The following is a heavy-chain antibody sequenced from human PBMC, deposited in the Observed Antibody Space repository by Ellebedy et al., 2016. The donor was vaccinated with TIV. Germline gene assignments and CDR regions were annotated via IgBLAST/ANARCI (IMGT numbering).Heavy chain of an antibody. J-gene: IGHJ4*02. CDR1: GYTFTTYA. CDR2: LNAGNGDT. CDR3: ARGLSRRWMEGFY. D-gene: IGHD3-3*01. V-gene: IGHV1-3*01. Sequence: AASVKVSCKASGYTFTTYAMHWVRQAPGQRLAWMGWLNAGNGDTKDSQKFQGRVTITRDTSASTDYMELSRLRSEDTAVYYCARGLSRRWMEGFYWGQGTLVTVSS.